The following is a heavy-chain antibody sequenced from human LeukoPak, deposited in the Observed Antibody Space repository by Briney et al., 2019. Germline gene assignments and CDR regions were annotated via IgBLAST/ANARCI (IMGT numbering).Heavy chain of an antibody. J-gene: IGHJ4*02. CDR2: ISYDGSNK. D-gene: IGHD6-19*01. CDR3: AKSPARASGGSGPSEFDY. V-gene: IGHV3-30*18. CDR1: GFTFSSYG. Sequence: QPGGSLRLSCAASGFTFSSYGMHWVRQAPGKGLEWVAVISYDGSNKYYADSVKGRFTTSRDNSKNTLYLQMNSLRAEDTAVYYCAKSPARASGGSGPSEFDYWGQGTLVTVSS.